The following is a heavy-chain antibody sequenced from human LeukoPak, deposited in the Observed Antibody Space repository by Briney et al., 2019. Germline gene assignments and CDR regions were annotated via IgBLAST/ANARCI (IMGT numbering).Heavy chain of an antibody. V-gene: IGHV4-59*12. CDR2: IYYSGST. Sequence: PSETLSLTCTVSGGSISSYYWSWIRQPPGKGLEWIGYIYYSGSTNYNPSLKSRVTISVDTSKNQFSLKLSSVTAADTAVYYRARPNHLYYDSSGYYYPGAFDIWGQGTMVTVSS. D-gene: IGHD3-22*01. CDR3: ARPNHLYYDSSGYYYPGAFDI. J-gene: IGHJ3*02. CDR1: GGSISSYY.